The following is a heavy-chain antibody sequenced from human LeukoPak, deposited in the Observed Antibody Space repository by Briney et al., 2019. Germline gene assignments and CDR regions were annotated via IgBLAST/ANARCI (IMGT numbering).Heavy chain of an antibody. Sequence: SETLPLTCTVSGGSISSGGYYWSWIRQHPGKGLEWIGYIYYSGSTYYNPSLKSRVTISVDTSKNQFSLKLSSVTAADTAVYYCARGLTWGGYYFDYWGQGTLVTVSS. CDR2: IYYSGST. CDR3: ARGLTWGGYYFDY. CDR1: GGSISSGGYY. V-gene: IGHV4-31*03. J-gene: IGHJ4*02. D-gene: IGHD3-16*01.